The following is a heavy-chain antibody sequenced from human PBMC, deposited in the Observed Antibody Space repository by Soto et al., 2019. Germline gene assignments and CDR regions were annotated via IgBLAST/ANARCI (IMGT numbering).Heavy chain of an antibody. CDR1: GFTFSAYS. Sequence: DVQLLESGGGSLQTGGSLRLSCAASGFTFSAYSMLWVRQSPGKGLEWVSALSSGGGSTYYADSVKGRFTISRDNSRNTLYLQMKSLSADDTVGDLCGKGAPRSPTGCCAPWGKGTRATVSS. CDR3: GKGAPRSPTGCCAP. J-gene: IGHJ5*02. D-gene: IGHD2-8*02. CDR2: LSSGGGST. V-gene: IGHV3-23*01.